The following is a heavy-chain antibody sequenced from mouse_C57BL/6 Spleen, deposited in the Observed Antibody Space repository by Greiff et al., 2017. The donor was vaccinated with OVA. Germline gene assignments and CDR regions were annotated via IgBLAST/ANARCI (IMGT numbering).Heavy chain of an antibody. CDR1: GFSLTSYG. Sequence: VQLQQSGPGLVQPSQSLSITCTVSGFSLTSYGVHWVRQSPGKGLEWLGVIWSGGSTDYNAAFISRLSISKDNSKSQVFFKMNSLQADDTAIYYCASSGVPYAMDYWGQGTSVTVSS. CDR3: ASSGVPYAMDY. CDR2: IWSGGST. J-gene: IGHJ4*01. V-gene: IGHV2-2*01.